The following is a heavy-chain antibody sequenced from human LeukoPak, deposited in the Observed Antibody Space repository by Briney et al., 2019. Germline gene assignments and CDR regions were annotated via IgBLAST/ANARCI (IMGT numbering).Heavy chain of an antibody. D-gene: IGHD3-22*01. V-gene: IGHV3-66*01. Sequence: GGSLRLSCAASGFTVSSNYMSWVRQAPGKGLEWVSVIYSGRSTNYADSVKGRFTISRDNSKNTLYLQMNSLRAEDTAVYYCARDKYYYYYDSSGYYLGYWGQGTLVTVSS. CDR2: IYSGRST. CDR3: ARDKYYYYYDSSGYYLGY. CDR1: GFTVSSNY. J-gene: IGHJ4*02.